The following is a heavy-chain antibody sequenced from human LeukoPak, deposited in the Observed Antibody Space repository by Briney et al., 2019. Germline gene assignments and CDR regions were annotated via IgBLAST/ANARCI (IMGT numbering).Heavy chain of an antibody. D-gene: IGHD3-10*01. J-gene: IGHJ4*02. Sequence: GGSLRLSCAASGFTFSGYAMSWVRQAPGKGLEWVSAISGSGGSTYYADPVKGRFTISRDNSKNTLYLQMNSLRAEDTAVYYCANQGWFGEIPLDYWGQGTLVTVSS. CDR1: GFTFSGYA. CDR2: ISGSGGST. V-gene: IGHV3-23*01. CDR3: ANQGWFGEIPLDY.